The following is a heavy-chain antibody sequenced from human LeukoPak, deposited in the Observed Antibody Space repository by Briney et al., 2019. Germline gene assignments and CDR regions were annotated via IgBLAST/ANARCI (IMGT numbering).Heavy chain of an antibody. V-gene: IGHV3-23*01. CDR3: ARNENSGWGYFDY. J-gene: IGHJ4*02. Sequence: GGSLRLSCAASRFTFNSYAMSWVRQAPGKGLEWVSVIGGSNGITFYVGSVKGRFTISRDNSKDTLYLQINSLRAEDTAVYYCARNENSGWGYFDYWGQGTLVTVSS. CDR1: RFTFNSYA. D-gene: IGHD5-12*01. CDR2: IGGSNGIT.